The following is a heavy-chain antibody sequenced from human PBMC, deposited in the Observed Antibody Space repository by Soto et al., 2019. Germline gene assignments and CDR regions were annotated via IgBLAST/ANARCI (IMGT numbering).Heavy chain of an antibody. J-gene: IGHJ4*02. CDR1: GFTFSSYA. CDR3: AKGRGPRQRYYSGAARPYYLDY. CDR2: ISGSGGST. Sequence: EVQLLESGGGLVQPGGSLRLSCAASGFTFSSYAMSWVRQAPGQELEWVSAISGSGGSTYYADSVKGRFTISRDNSKNTRYLPMNSLRAEDTAVYYCAKGRGPRQRYYSGAARPYYLDYWGQGTLVTVSS. D-gene: IGHD6-6*01. V-gene: IGHV3-23*01.